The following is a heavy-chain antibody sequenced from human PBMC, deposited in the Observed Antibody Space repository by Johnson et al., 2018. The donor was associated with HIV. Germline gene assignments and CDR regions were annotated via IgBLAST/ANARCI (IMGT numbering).Heavy chain of an antibody. V-gene: IGHV3-20*04. J-gene: IGHJ3*02. D-gene: IGHD1-26*01. CDR2: INWNGDNT. Sequence: VQLVESGGGVARPGGSLRLSCAASGFTFDDYDMNWVRQAPGKGLECVSGINWNGDNTGYGDSVKGRFTIFRDNAKNSLYLQMNRLRAEDTALYYCARGGMRGELGAFDIWGQGTMVTVSS. CDR3: ARGGMRGELGAFDI. CDR1: GFTFDDYD.